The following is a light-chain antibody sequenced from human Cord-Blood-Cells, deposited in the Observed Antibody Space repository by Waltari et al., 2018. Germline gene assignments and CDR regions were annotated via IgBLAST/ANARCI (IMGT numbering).Light chain of an antibody. J-gene: IGLJ2*01. CDR1: SSDVGGSNY. V-gene: IGLV2-14*01. CDR2: DVS. CDR3: SSYTSSSTLVV. Sequence: QSALTPPASVSGSPGQSITISCTGTSSDVGGSNYVSWYQQHPGKAPELLIYDVSNRPSGVSNRFSGSKSGNTASLTISGLQAEDEADYYCSSYTSSSTLVVVGGGTKLTVL.